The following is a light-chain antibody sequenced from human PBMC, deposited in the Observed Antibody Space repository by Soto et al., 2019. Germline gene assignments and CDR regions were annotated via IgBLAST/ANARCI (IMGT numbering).Light chain of an antibody. CDR2: DAS. V-gene: IGKV3-15*01. J-gene: IGKJ3*01. CDR1: QSISRN. CDR3: QLYNNWPPFT. Sequence: VVLTQSPATLSVSPGESATLSCRASQSISRNLAWYHQKPGQSPRLLIYDASIRATDIPARYTGSGSGTEFTLTIDSLQSEDFALYYCQLYNNWPPFTFGPGTQVDI.